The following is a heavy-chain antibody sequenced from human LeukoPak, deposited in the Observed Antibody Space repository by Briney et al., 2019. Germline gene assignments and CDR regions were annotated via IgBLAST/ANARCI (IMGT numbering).Heavy chain of an antibody. V-gene: IGHV5-51*01. J-gene: IGHJ4*02. CDR2: IYPGDSDT. D-gene: IGHD2-2*01. Sequence: GASQRICCEGSGYSFTSYWIGWVRQMPGKRLEWMGIIYPGDSDTRYSPSFQGHVTISADKSISTAYLQWSSLKASDTAMYYCARLSPYCSSTSCYFDYWGQGTLVTVSS. CDR1: GYSFTSYW. CDR3: ARLSPYCSSTSCYFDY.